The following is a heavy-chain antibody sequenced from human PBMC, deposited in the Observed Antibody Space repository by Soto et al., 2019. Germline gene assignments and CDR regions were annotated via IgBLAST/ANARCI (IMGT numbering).Heavy chain of an antibody. CDR1: GYTFTSYD. CDR2: MNPNSGNT. Sequence: VQLVQSGAEVKKPGASVQVSCKASGYTFTSYDINWVRQATGQGREWMGWMNPNSGNTGYAQKFQGRVTMNRNTNISKAYMELRSRRSEDTAVYYCAVTEYGDHGEGYNWFDPWCQGTLVTVSS. V-gene: IGHV1-8*01. J-gene: IGHJ5*02. CDR3: AVTEYGDHGEGYNWFDP. D-gene: IGHD4-17*01.